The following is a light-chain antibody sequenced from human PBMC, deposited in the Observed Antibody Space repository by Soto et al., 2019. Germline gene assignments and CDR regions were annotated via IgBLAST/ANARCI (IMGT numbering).Light chain of an antibody. CDR1: RTDVGNYNY. J-gene: IGLJ3*02. CDR3: SSYAGSNNWV. Sequence: QSALTQPPSASGSPGQSLTISCTGTRTDVGNYNYVSWYQQHPGKAPKLMISDVNRRPSGVPDRFSGSKSGNTASLTVSGLQAEDEADYYCSSYAGSNNWVFGGGTKVTVL. CDR2: DVN. V-gene: IGLV2-8*01.